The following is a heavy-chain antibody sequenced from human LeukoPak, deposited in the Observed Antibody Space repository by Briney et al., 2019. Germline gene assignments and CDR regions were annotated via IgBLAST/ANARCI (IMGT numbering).Heavy chain of an antibody. CDR2: IYYSGST. CDR3: ARLGRSRIAARPYYYYYMDV. V-gene: IGHV4-34*01. CDR1: GGSFSGYY. Sequence: SETLSLTCAVYGGSFSGYYWSWIRQPPGKGLEWIGSIYYSGSTYYNPSLKSRVTISVDTSKNQFSLKLSSVTAADTAVYYCARLGRSRIAARPYYYYYMDVWGKGTTVTVSS. D-gene: IGHD6-13*01. J-gene: IGHJ6*03.